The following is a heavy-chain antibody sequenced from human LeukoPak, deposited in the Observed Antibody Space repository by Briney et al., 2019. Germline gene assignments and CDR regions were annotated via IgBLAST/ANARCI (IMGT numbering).Heavy chain of an antibody. CDR2: IYTSGST. D-gene: IGHD3-9*01. V-gene: IGHV4-61*02. CDR3: ARGQYYDILTGYYNDAFDI. CDR1: GGSISSGSYY. J-gene: IGHJ3*02. Sequence: SQTLPLTCTVSGGSISSGSYYWRWIRQPAGKGLEWIGRIYTSGSTNYNPSLKSRITISVDTSKNQFSLKLSSVTAADTAVYYCARGQYYDILTGYYNDAFDIWGQGTMVTVSS.